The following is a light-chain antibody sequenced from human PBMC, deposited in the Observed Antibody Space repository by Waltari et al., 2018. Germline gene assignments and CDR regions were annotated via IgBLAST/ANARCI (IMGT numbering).Light chain of an antibody. J-gene: IGLJ3*02. CDR1: SGSISATSY. CDR3: ALYMGGGIWV. Sequence: QTVVTQEPSLSVSPGGTVTLTCALSSGSISATSYATWYQQTPGQAPRPLVDKANTRPSGVPDRFSGSILENKAALTITGAQADDECDYYCALYMGGGIWVFGGGTKLTVL. V-gene: IGLV8-61*01. CDR2: KAN.